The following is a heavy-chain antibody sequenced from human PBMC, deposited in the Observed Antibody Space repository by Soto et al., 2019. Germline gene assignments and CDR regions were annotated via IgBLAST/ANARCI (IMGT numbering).Heavy chain of an antibody. J-gene: IGHJ5*02. CDR3: ARVPSMVRGVSPCFDP. CDR2: IIPSLGIA. CDR1: ACTFSIYT. V-gene: IGHV1-69*02. Sequence: SVRVACKASACTFSIYTMIWVRPAPGQRLEWMGRIIPSLGIANYAQKFQGRVTITRDTSASQAYMELSSLRSEDTAVYYCARVPSMVRGVSPCFDPWGQGTLVTVSS. D-gene: IGHD3-10*01.